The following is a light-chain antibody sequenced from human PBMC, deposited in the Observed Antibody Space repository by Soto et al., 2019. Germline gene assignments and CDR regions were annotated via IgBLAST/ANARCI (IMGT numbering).Light chain of an antibody. J-gene: IGLJ3*02. CDR1: SSDVGRYNL. V-gene: IGLV2-23*01. Sequence: QSALTQPASVSGSPGQSITVSCTGTSSDVGRYNLVSWYQQHPGKAPKLMIHEGSKRPSGVSNRCSGSKSGNTASLTISGLQAEDEAYYYCCSYAGSSIWVFGGGTKLTVL. CDR2: EGS. CDR3: CSYAGSSIWV.